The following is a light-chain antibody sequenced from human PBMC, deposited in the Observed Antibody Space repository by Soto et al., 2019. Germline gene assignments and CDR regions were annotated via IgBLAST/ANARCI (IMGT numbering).Light chain of an antibody. CDR3: QQCHSAYT. Sequence: DIQMTQSPSSLSASLGDRVTITCRASQNINSYLNWYQQKPGKAPKVLIYGASSLQSGVPSRFSGSGSGTDFTLTISSLQPEDFETYYCQQCHSAYTWGQGTKLEIK. V-gene: IGKV1-39*01. J-gene: IGKJ2*01. CDR1: QNINSY. CDR2: GAS.